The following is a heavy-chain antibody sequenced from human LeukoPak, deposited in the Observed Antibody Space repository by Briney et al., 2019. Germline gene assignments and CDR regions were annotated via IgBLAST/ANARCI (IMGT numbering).Heavy chain of an antibody. CDR3: AARFMVRGVIVFDY. J-gene: IGHJ4*02. Sequence: GGSLRLSCAASGFTFSSYAMSWVRQAPGKGLEWVSAISGSGGSTYYADSVKGRFTISRDNSKNTLYLQMNSLRAEDTAVYCCAARFMVRGVIVFDYWGQGTLVTVSS. CDR2: ISGSGGST. V-gene: IGHV3-23*01. CDR1: GFTFSSYA. D-gene: IGHD3-10*01.